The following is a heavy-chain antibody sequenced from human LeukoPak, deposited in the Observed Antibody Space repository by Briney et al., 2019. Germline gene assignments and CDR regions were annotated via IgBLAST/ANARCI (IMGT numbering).Heavy chain of an antibody. J-gene: IGHJ3*02. D-gene: IGHD6-13*01. CDR1: GFTFSSYW. Sequence: GWSLRLSCAASGFTFSSYWRHWVRQAPGKGLVWVSRINSDGSSTNYADAVKGRFTISSYNAENTLYLQTNSLRAEDTAVYYCARGGSSWSAFDIWGQGTMVIVSS. CDR3: ARGGSSWSAFDI. V-gene: IGHV3-74*01. CDR2: INSDGSST.